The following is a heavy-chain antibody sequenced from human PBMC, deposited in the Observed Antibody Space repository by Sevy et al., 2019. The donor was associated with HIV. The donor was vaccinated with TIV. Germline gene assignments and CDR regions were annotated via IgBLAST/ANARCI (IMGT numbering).Heavy chain of an antibody. V-gene: IGHV3-48*02. CDR1: GFTFSSYS. Sequence: GGSLRLSCAASGFTFSSYSMNWVRQAPGKGLEWVSYISSSSSTIYYADSVKGRFTISRDNAKNSLYLQRNSLRDEDTAVYYCARGRIVVVPAAILYWGQGTLVTVSS. J-gene: IGHJ4*02. CDR2: ISSSSSTI. D-gene: IGHD2-2*01. CDR3: ARGRIVVVPAAILY.